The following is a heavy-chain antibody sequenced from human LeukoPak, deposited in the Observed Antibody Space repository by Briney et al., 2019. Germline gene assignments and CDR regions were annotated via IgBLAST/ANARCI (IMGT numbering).Heavy chain of an antibody. V-gene: IGHV4-39*01. CDR3: ARSNYAYTYYYDMDV. D-gene: IGHD5-24*01. Sequence: SQRRSLAWTADGRSISSSSYYWGWLRQPPEKGLEWIGSIYYSGSTYYNPSLKSRFTISVATSKNQFPLKLSSVTAADTAVYYGARSNYAYTYYYDMDVWGKGTTVTVSS. CDR2: IYYSGST. CDR1: GRSISSSSYY. J-gene: IGHJ6*03.